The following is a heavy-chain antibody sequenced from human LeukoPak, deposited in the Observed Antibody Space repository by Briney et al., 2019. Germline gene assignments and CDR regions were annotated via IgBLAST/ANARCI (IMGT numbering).Heavy chain of an antibody. CDR2: IYYSGST. Sequence: SETLSLTCTVSGASISSSSRYWGWIRQPPGKGLEWIGIIYYSGSTYYNPSLKSRVTISVDTSKNQFSLKLSSVTAADTAVYYCARASPLQEVSLVHYWGQGTLVIVSS. D-gene: IGHD5-24*01. CDR1: GASISSSSRY. J-gene: IGHJ4*02. CDR3: ARASPLQEVSLVHY. V-gene: IGHV4-39*07.